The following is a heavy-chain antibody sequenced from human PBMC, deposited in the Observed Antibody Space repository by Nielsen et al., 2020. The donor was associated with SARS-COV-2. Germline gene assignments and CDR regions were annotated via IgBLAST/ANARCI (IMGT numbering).Heavy chain of an antibody. CDR1: GFTFSSYG. Sequence: GESLKISCAASGFTFSSYGMHWVRQAPGKGLEWVAVIWYDGSNKYYADSVKGRFTISRDNSKNTLYLQMNSLKASDTAMYYCARCPAANDAFDIWGQGTMVTVSS. CDR3: ARCPAANDAFDI. CDR2: IWYDGSNK. D-gene: IGHD2-2*01. V-gene: IGHV3-33*01. J-gene: IGHJ3*02.